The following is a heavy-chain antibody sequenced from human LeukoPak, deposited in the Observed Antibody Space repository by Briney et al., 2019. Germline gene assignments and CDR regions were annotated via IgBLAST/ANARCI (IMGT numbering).Heavy chain of an antibody. J-gene: IGHJ5*02. CDR3: ARVAPLWFGELSQNYNWFDP. D-gene: IGHD3-10*01. Sequence: GGSLRLSCAASGFTFSSYEMNWVRQAPGKGLEWVSYISSSGSTIYYADSVKGRFTISRDNAKNSLYLQMNSLRAEDTAVYYCARVAPLWFGELSQNYNWFDPWGQGTLVTVSS. CDR2: ISSSGSTI. CDR1: GFTFSSYE. V-gene: IGHV3-48*03.